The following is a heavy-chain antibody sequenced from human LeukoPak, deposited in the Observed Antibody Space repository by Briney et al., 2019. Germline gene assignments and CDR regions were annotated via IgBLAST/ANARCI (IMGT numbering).Heavy chain of an antibody. D-gene: IGHD6-13*01. CDR2: IYSGDSDT. CDR1: GYSFTSYW. Sequence: GESLKISCKGSGYSFTSYWIGWVRQMPGKGLEGMGIIYSGDSDTRYSPSFQGQVTISADKSISPAYLQWSSRTPSDPALYYCARQAAAAGPDFFDYWRQGTLVTVSS. CDR3: ARQAAAAGPDFFDY. J-gene: IGHJ4*02. V-gene: IGHV5-51*01.